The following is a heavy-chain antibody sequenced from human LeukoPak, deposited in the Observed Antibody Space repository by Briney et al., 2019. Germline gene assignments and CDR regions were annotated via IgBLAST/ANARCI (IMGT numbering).Heavy chain of an antibody. CDR1: GGSFSGYY. Sequence: SETLSLTCAVYGGSFSGYYRSWIRQPPGKGLEWIGEINHSGSTNYNPSLKSRVTISVDTSKNQFSLKLSSVTAADTAVYYCARESIRYFDSVDPWGQGTLVTVSS. CDR2: INHSGST. J-gene: IGHJ5*02. D-gene: IGHD3-9*01. CDR3: ARESIRYFDSVDP. V-gene: IGHV4-34*01.